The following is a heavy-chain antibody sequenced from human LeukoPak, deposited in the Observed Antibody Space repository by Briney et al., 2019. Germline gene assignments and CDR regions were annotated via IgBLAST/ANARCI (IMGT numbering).Heavy chain of an antibody. CDR3: ARDLEDSSPFGAFDM. Sequence: PGRALRLSSAASGFTFSNYGMHWVRQVPGKGLEWVAAIWLDGIRKYYADSVKGRLTISRDNSKNTLYLQMNSLRAEDTAVYYCARDLEDSSPFGAFDMWGQGTMVTVSS. CDR2: IWLDGIRK. V-gene: IGHV3-33*01. CDR1: GFTFSNYG. J-gene: IGHJ3*02. D-gene: IGHD3-22*01.